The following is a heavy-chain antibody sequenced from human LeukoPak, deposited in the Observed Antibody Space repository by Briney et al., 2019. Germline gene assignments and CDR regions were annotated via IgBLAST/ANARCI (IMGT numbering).Heavy chain of an antibody. CDR1: GFTFRKHW. V-gene: IGHV3-7*01. D-gene: IGHD3-22*01. J-gene: IGHJ4*02. Sequence: GGSLRLSCAATGFTFRKHWMSWVRQTVGKGLECVAKIREDGNEKHYVDSVKGRFTISRDNAKNSLYLQMNSLRAEDTAVYYCARGRYDSSGSYSLFDYWGQGTLVTVSS. CDR3: ARGRYDSSGSYSLFDY. CDR2: IREDGNEK.